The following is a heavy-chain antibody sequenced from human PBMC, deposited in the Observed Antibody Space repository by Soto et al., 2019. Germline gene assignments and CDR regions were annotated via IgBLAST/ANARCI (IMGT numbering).Heavy chain of an antibody. CDR3: ASVKSGRFVDY. J-gene: IGHJ4*02. Sequence: QLQLQESGPGLVKPSETLSLTCTVSGGSISSSSYYWGWIRQPPGKGLEWIGSIYYSGSTYYNPSLQSRVTISVDPSKNQFSLKLSSVTAADTAVYYCASVKSGRFVDYWGQGTLVTVSS. CDR1: GGSISSSSYY. D-gene: IGHD3-10*01. V-gene: IGHV4-39*01. CDR2: IYYSGST.